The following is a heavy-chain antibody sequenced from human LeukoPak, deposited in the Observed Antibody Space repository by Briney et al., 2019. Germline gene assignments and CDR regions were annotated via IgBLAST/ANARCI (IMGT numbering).Heavy chain of an antibody. CDR1: GFTFSSYA. CDR2: ISDSGDGT. V-gene: IGHV3-23*01. D-gene: IGHD2-2*01. J-gene: IGHJ6*02. CDR3: AKTQTGYCSSTSCLYGMDG. Sequence: GGSLRLSCAASGFTFSSYAMSWVRQAPGKGLDSVSAISDSGDGTYYADSVKGRFIISRDNSKNSLYLQMNSLRAEDTGEYYCAKTQTGYCSSTSCLYGMDGWGQGTTVTVS.